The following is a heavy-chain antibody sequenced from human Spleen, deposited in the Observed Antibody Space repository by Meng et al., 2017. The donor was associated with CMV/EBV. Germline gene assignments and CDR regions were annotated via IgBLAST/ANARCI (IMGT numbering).Heavy chain of an antibody. CDR3: AGASSSFSYHYYDMDV. V-gene: IGHV4-34*01. D-gene: IGHD6-6*01. CDR1: GGSFSGYY. Sequence: SETLSLTCAVYGGSFSGYYWSWIRQPPGKGLEWIGEINHSGSTNYNPSLKSRVPISVDTSKNQFSLKLSSVTAADTAVYYCAGASSSFSYHYYDMDVWGQGTTVTVSS. CDR2: INHSGST. J-gene: IGHJ6*02.